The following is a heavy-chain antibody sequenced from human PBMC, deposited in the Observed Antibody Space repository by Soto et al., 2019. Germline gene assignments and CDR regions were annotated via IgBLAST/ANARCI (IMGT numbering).Heavy chain of an antibody. Sequence: LLRLYCAASGFSFSSYAMNWVRQAPGKGLEWVSAISGSGGSTYYADSVKGRFTISRDNSKNTLYLQMNSLRAEDTDVYYCAKDLRRTADYWGQGTLVTVSS. CDR1: GFSFSSYA. J-gene: IGHJ4*02. D-gene: IGHD2-8*02. V-gene: IGHV3-23*01. CDR3: AKDLRRTADY. CDR2: ISGSGGST.